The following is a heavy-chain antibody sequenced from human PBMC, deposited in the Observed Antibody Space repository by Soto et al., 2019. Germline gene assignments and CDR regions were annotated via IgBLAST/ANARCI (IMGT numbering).Heavy chain of an antibody. CDR3: ARSHYYDSSGYYQIDY. Sequence: VASVKVSCKASGGTFSSYAISWVRQAPGQGLEWMGGIIPIFGTANYAQKFQGRVTITADESTSTAYMELSSLRSEDTAVYYCARSHYYDSSGYYQIDYWGQGTLVTVSS. CDR2: IIPIFGTA. D-gene: IGHD3-22*01. V-gene: IGHV1-69*13. J-gene: IGHJ4*02. CDR1: GGTFSSYA.